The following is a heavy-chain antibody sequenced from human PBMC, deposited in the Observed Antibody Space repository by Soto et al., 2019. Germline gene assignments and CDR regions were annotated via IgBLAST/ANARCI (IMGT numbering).Heavy chain of an antibody. CDR3: ARQGGDGYNYIYY. CDR1: GGSISSSSYY. D-gene: IGHD5-12*01. CDR2: IYYSGCT. J-gene: IGHJ4*02. Sequence: QLQLQESGPGLVKPSETLSLTCTVSGGSISSSSYYWGWIRQPPGKGLEWIGSIYYSGCTYDNPSLKSRFTISVDTSKNQFSLKRSSVTAADTAVYYCARQGGDGYNYIYYCGQGTLVTVSS. V-gene: IGHV4-39*01.